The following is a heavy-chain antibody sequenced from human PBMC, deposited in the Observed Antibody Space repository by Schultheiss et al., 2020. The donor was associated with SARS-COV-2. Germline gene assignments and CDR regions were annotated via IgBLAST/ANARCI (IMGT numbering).Heavy chain of an antibody. V-gene: IGHV1-2*04. D-gene: IGHD5-18*01. CDR3: ARDGNTYGRGHWFDP. J-gene: IGHJ5*02. Sequence: ASVKVSCKASGYIFTGYYMHWVRQAPGQGLEWMGWINPNSGGTNYAQKFQGWVTLTGDTSISTAYMELTRLRSDDTAVYYCARDGNTYGRGHWFDPWGQGTLVTVAS. CDR1: GYIFTGYY. CDR2: INPNSGGT.